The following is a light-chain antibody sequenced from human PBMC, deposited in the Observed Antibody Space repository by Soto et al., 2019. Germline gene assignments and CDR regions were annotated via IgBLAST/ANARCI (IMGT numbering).Light chain of an antibody. CDR2: GAT. Sequence: EVVMTQSPATLSVSPGERATLSCRASQTVRDNLGWYQQKPGQPPRLLIYGATTRATGIPARFSGSGSGTEFTLTISSLQSEDSAIYYCQQYFEWPPMTFGQGTKVEI. V-gene: IGKV3D-15*01. CDR1: QTVRDN. CDR3: QQYFEWPPMT. J-gene: IGKJ1*01.